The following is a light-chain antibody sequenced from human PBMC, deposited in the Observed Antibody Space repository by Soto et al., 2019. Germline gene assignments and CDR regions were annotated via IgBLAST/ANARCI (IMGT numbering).Light chain of an antibody. V-gene: IGKV1-13*02. CDR2: DAS. CDR1: RGISTL. CDR3: LQHNTYPWT. J-gene: IGKJ1*01. Sequence: AIQLTQSPSSLSASVGDRVTISCRASRGISTLFAWYQQKPGKAPKLLIYDASTLDSGVPSRFSGSGSGANFTLTISSLQPEDFATYYCLQHNTYPWTFGQGTKVEIK.